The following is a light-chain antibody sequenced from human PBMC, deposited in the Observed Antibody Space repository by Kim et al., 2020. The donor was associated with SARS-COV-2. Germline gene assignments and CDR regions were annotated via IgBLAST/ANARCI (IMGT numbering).Light chain of an antibody. V-gene: IGLV2-14*03. CDR1: SSDVGAYNY. CDR2: DVT. Sequence: GQSITFSCTGTSSDVGAYNYVSWYQQHPGKAPKLMIYDVTHRPSGVSNRFSGSKSGKTASLTISGLQAEDEGDYYCSSYTTSSTLVFGGGTQLTVL. CDR3: SSYTTSSTLV. J-gene: IGLJ2*01.